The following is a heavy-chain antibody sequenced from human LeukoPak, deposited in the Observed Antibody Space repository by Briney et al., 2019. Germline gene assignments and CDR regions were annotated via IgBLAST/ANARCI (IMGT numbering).Heavy chain of an antibody. J-gene: IGHJ4*01. CDR3: ATFTPQYSDGYYWYFDS. CDR1: GFTLGSHD. Sequence: GGSLRLSCTASGFTLGSHDMHWVRQIPGQGLEWVAAVSSGFHAFFADSVQGRFTVPREDAKNSLYLQMNSLRAEDTAVYYCATFTPQYSDGYYWYFDSWGHGTLVTVSS. D-gene: IGHD3-22*01. V-gene: IGHV3-13*01. CDR2: VSSGFHA.